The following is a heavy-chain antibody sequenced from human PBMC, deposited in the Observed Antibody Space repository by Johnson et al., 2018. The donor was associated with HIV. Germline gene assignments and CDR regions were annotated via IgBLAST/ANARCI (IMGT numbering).Heavy chain of an antibody. CDR1: GFTFRDYY. CDR2: ISGGGSAI. V-gene: IGHV3-11*04. J-gene: IGHJ3*01. CDR3: ARDRVGATAFDV. Sequence: QVLLVESGGGLVKPGGSLRLSCAASGFTFRDYYMSWIRQAPGKGLEWVSYISGGGSAIYYADSVRGRFTISRDNAKNSLYLQMNSLRAEDTAVYYCARDRVGATAFDVWGQGTLVTVSS. D-gene: IGHD1-26*01.